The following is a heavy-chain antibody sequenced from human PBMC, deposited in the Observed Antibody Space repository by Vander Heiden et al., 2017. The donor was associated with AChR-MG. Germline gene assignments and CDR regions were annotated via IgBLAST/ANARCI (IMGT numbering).Heavy chain of an antibody. Sequence: QLQLQESGPGLVKPSETVSLTCTVSGGSISSRSYYWGWIRQPPGKGLEWIGSIYYSGSTYYNPSLKSRVTISVDTSKNQFSLKLSSVTAADTAVYYCARHAGGYYGSGKLRDFDYWGQGTLVTVSS. CDR2: IYYSGST. D-gene: IGHD3-10*01. J-gene: IGHJ4*02. V-gene: IGHV4-39*01. CDR1: GGSISSRSYY. CDR3: ARHAGGYYGSGKLRDFDY.